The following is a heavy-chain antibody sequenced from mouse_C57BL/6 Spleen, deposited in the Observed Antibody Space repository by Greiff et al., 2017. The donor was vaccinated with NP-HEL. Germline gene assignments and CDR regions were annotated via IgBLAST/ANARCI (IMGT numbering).Heavy chain of an antibody. CDR3: ARGATVVATGDY. CDR1: GYTFTSYW. V-gene: IGHV1-62-3*01. CDR2: IDPNSGGT. D-gene: IGHD1-1*01. J-gene: IGHJ2*01. Sequence: QVQLQQPGAELVKPGASVKLSCKASGYTFTSYWMHWVKQRPGRGLEWIGRIDPNSGGTKYNEKFKSKATLTVDKSSSTAYMELRSLTSEDSAVYFCARGATVVATGDYWGQGTTLTVSS.